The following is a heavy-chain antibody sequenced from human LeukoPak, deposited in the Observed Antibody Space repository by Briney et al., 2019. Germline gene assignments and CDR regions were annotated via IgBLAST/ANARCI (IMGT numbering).Heavy chain of an antibody. V-gene: IGHV3-30*02. CDR1: GFTFSSYS. CDR2: IRYDGSNK. CDR3: AKTGERDY. Sequence: GGSLRLSCAASGFTFSSYSMNWVRQAPGKGLEWVAFIRYDGSNKYYADSVKGRFTISRDNSKNTLFLQMNSLRVEDTAVYYCAKTGERDYWGRGTLVTVSS. D-gene: IGHD7-27*01. J-gene: IGHJ4*02.